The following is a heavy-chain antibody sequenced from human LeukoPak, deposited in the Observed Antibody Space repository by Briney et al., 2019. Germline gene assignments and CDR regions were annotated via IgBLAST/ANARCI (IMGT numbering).Heavy chain of an antibody. CDR3: ARDYYDSSGYYYRDN. J-gene: IGHJ4*02. V-gene: IGHV3-48*01. D-gene: IGHD3-22*01. CDR2: ISSSSTI. Sequence: GGSLRLSCAASGFTFSSYAMSWVRQAPGKGLEWVSYISSSSTIYYADSVKGRFTISRDNAKNSLYLQMNSLRAEDTAGYYCARDYYDSSGYYYRDNWARGPRAPVSS. CDR1: GFTFSSYA.